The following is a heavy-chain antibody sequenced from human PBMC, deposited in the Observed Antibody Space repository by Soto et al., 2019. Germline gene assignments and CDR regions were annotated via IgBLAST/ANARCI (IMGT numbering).Heavy chain of an antibody. CDR1: GFTFSSYW. V-gene: IGHV3-74*01. D-gene: IGHD2-2*01. J-gene: IGHJ4*02. Sequence: GGSLRLSCAASGFTFSSYWMHWVRQAPGKGLVWVSRINSDGSSTSYADSVKGRFTISRDNAENTLYLQMNSLRAEDTAVYYCARDRSGCSSTSCYDYFDYWGQGTLVTVSS. CDR3: ARDRSGCSSTSCYDYFDY. CDR2: INSDGSST.